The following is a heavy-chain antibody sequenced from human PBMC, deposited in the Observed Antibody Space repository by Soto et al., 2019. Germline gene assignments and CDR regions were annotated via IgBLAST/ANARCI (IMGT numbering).Heavy chain of an antibody. D-gene: IGHD2-21*02. Sequence: PSETLSLTVTVSGGAISSRCSMIGRSFYWSWIRQHPGKSLAWIGYIYDSWSTYYNPSLKSRVTILVDTSKNLFSLKLSSLTAQDTAVYSCARVCGGDWHNGMEVWGQGTTGTVCS. V-gene: IGHV4-31*03. CDR2: IYDSWST. CDR1: GGAISSRCSMIGRSFY. CDR3: ARVCGGDWHNGMEV. J-gene: IGHJ6*01.